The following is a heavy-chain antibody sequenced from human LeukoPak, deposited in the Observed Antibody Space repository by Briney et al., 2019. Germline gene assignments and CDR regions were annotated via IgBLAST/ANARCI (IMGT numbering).Heavy chain of an antibody. CDR1: GVSISSSNW. CDR2: IYHSGST. CDR3: ARASYCSGGSCYSTPFDY. V-gene: IGHV4-4*02. J-gene: IGHJ4*02. Sequence: SETLSLTCAVSGVSISSSNWWSWVRQPPGKGLEWIGEIYHSGSTNYNPSLKSRVTISVDKSKNQFSLKLSSVTAADTAVYYCARASYCSGGSCYSTPFDYWGQGTLVTVSS. D-gene: IGHD2-15*01.